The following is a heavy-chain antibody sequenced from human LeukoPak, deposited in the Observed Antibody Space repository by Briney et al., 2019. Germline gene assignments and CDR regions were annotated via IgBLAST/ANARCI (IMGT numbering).Heavy chain of an antibody. CDR1: GFAFSTYA. CDR2: ISYDGSNE. J-gene: IGHJ4*02. Sequence: GGSLRLSCAASGFAFSTYAMHWVRQAPGQGLEWVAVISYDGSNEYYADSVKGRFTISRDNSKNTLYLQMNSLRAEDTAVYYCAKATGYLVVPELEYWGQGTLVTVSS. D-gene: IGHD2-2*01. V-gene: IGHV3-30*18. CDR3: AKATGYLVVPELEY.